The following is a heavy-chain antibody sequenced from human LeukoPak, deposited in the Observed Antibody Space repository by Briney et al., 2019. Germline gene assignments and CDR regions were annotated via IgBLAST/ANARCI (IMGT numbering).Heavy chain of an antibody. V-gene: IGHV4-31*03. J-gene: IGHJ4*02. CDR3: ARVLRVDTAMEYYFDY. CDR2: IYYSGST. D-gene: IGHD5-18*01. CDR1: GGSISSGGYY. Sequence: PSQTLSLTCTVSGGSISSGGYYWSWIRQHPGKGLEWIGYIYYSGSTNYNPSLKSRVTISVDKSKNQFSLKLSSVTAADTAVYYCARVLRVDTAMEYYFDYWGQGTLVTVSS.